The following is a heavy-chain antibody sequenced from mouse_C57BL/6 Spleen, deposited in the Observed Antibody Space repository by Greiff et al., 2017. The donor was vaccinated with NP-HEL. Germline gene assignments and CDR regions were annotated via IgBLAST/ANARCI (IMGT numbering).Heavy chain of an antibody. CDR1: GFTFSSYT. CDR2: ISGGGGNT. CDR3: ASTTVVGAMDY. Sequence: EVMLVESGGGLVKPGGSLKLSCAASGFTFSSYTMSWVRQTPEKRLEWVATISGGGGNTYYPDSVKGRFTISRDNAKNTLYLQMSSLRSEDTALYYCASTTVVGAMDYWGQGTSVTVSS. V-gene: IGHV5-9*01. D-gene: IGHD1-1*01. J-gene: IGHJ4*01.